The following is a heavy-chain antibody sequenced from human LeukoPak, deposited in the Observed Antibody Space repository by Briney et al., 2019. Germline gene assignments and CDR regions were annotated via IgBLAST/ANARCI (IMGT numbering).Heavy chain of an antibody. CDR2: MNPNSGNT. J-gene: IGHJ4*02. D-gene: IGHD6-19*01. V-gene: IGHV1-8*01. CDR1: GYTFTSYD. CDR3: ARPEYSSGLYYFAY. Sequence: ASVKVSCKASGYTFTSYDINWVRQATGQGLEWMGWMNPNSGNTGYAQKFQGRVTMTRNTSISTAYLQWSSLKASDTAMYYCARPEYSSGLYYFAYWGQGTLVTVSS.